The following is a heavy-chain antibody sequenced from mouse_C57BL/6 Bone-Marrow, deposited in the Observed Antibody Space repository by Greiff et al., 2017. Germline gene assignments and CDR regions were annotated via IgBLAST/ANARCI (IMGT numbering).Heavy chain of an antibody. CDR1: GFTFRDYG. CDR2: ISSGSSTI. V-gene: IGHV5-17*01. J-gene: IGHJ3*01. CDR3: ARNLYGSSGFAY. Sequence: DVKLVESGGGLVKPGGSLKLSCAASGFTFRDYGMHWVRQAPEQGLAWVAYISSGSSTIYYADTVKGRFTISRDNAKNTLFLQMTSLRSEDTAMYYCARNLYGSSGFAYWGQGTLVTVSA. D-gene: IGHD1-1*01.